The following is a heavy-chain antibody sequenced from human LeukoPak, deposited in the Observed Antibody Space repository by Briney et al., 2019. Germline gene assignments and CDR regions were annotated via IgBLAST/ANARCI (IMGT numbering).Heavy chain of an antibody. J-gene: IGHJ5*02. D-gene: IGHD2-2*01. CDR1: GGSISSYY. V-gene: IGHV4-34*01. CDR2: INHSGST. CDR3: ARGALGYCSSTSCYFSWFDP. Sequence: SETLSLTCTVSGGSISSYYWSWIRQPPGKGLEWIGEINHSGSTNYNPSLKSRVTISVDTSKNQFSLKLSSVTAADTAVYYCARGALGYCSSTSCYFSWFDPWGQGTLVTVSS.